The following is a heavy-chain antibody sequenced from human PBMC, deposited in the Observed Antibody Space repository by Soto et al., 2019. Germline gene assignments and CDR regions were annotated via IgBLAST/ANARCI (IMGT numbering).Heavy chain of an antibody. CDR1: GYTFTSYG. V-gene: IGHV1-69*13. Sequence: ASVKVSCKASGYTFTSYGISWVRQAPGQGLEWMGGIIPIFGTANYAQKFQGRVTITADESTSTAYMELSSLRSEDTAVYYCASVPEFSIAAAGTFDYWGQGTLVTVSS. CDR2: IIPIFGTA. J-gene: IGHJ4*02. D-gene: IGHD6-13*01. CDR3: ASVPEFSIAAAGTFDY.